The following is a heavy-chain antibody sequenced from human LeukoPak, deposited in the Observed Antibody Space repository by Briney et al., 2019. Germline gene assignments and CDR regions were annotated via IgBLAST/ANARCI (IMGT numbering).Heavy chain of an antibody. J-gene: IGHJ4*02. V-gene: IGHV4-59*12. CDR2: IDDSGNT. D-gene: IGHD4-11*01. Sequence: SETLSLTCSVSGGSIRSYFWSWLRQPAGKGLEWIGCIDDSGNTNYNPSLKNRVTISVDTSKNQFSLKLSSVTAADTAVYYCARDYYSNYPNYFDYWGQGTLVTVSS. CDR3: ARDYYSNYPNYFDY. CDR1: GGSIRSYF.